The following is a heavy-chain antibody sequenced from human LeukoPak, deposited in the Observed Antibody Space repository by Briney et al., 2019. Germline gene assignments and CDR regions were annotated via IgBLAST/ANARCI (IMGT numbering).Heavy chain of an antibody. Sequence: GGSLRLSCAASGFTFSSYSMNWVRQAPGKGLEWVSSMSVSSGLIYYADSVKGRFTISRDNAKSSLYLQMNRLRGEDTAVYYCAREFAGSASGAGYWGQGTLVTVSS. D-gene: IGHD1-26*01. V-gene: IGHV3-21*01. CDR2: MSVSSGLI. CDR1: GFTFSSYS. J-gene: IGHJ4*02. CDR3: AREFAGSASGAGY.